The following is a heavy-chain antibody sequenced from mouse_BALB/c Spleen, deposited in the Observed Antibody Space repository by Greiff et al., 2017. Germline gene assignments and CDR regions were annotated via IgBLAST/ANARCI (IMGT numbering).Heavy chain of an antibody. CDR2: ISTYYGNT. CDR3: ARDDGYYDVMDY. D-gene: IGHD2-3*01. CDR1: GYTFTDYA. J-gene: IGHJ4*01. V-gene: IGHV1-67*01. Sequence: VQLQQSGPELVRPGVSVKISCKGSGYTFTDYAMHWVKQSHAKSLEWIGVISTYYGNTNYNQKFKGKATMTVDKSSSTAYMELARLTSEDSAIYYCARDDGYYDVMDYWGQGTSVTVSS.